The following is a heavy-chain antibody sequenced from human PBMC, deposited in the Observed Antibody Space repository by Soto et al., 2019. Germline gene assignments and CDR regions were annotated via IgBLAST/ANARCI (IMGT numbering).Heavy chain of an antibody. Sequence: GGSLRLSCLASGFTFSDFAMTWVRHVPGRGLEWVASLDGAGGSTYYAESVRGRFSISRDNSQNTLFLQMKRLTVDDTAIYYCAAPRDEYGSGVSWFTYGMDIWGQGTTLTV. CDR1: GFTFSDFA. CDR3: AAPRDEYGSGVSWFTYGMDI. CDR2: LDGAGGST. J-gene: IGHJ6*02. D-gene: IGHD3-10*01. V-gene: IGHV3-23*01.